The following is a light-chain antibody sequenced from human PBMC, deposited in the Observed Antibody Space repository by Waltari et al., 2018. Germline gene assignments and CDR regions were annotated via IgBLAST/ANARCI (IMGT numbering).Light chain of an antibody. J-gene: IGKJ4*01. CDR1: QSLLHGDGKTC. CDR3: MQGKDLPIT. V-gene: IGKV2-29*02. CDR2: EVS. Sequence: DIGITPTPLSLSVTPGQPASISCKSSQSLLHGDGKTCLYWYLQKSGQAPQLLIYEVSRRFPGVPERFSGSRAGTDFRLQIRRVEAEDVGIYYCMQGKDLPITFGGGTKVGIK.